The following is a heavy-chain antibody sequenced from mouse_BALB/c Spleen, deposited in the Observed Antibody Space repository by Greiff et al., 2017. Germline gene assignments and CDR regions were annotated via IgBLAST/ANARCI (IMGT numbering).Heavy chain of an antibody. CDR1: GDSITSGY. D-gene: IGHD1-1*01. CDR2: ISYSGST. Sequence: EVQLQESGPSLVKPSQTLSLTCSVTGDSITSGYWNWIRKFPGNKLEYMGYISYSGSTYYNPSLTSRISITRDTSKNQYYLQLNSVTTEDTATYYCARYEGTTVEYYFDYWGQGTTLTVSS. J-gene: IGHJ2*01. V-gene: IGHV3-8*02. CDR3: ARYEGTTVEYYFDY.